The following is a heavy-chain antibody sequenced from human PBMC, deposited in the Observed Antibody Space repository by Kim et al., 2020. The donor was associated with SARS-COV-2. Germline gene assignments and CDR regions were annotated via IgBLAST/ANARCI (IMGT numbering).Heavy chain of an antibody. CDR1: GGSVSSGSYY. V-gene: IGHV4-61*01. J-gene: IGHJ6*02. Sequence: SETLSLTCTVSGGSVSSGSYYWSWIRQPPGKGLEWIGYIYYSGSTNYNPSLKSRVTISVDTSKNQFSLKLSSVTAADTAVYYCARLLWFGAPRGYYYGMDVWGQGTTVTVSS. CDR2: IYYSGST. CDR3: ARLLWFGAPRGYYYGMDV. D-gene: IGHD3-10*01.